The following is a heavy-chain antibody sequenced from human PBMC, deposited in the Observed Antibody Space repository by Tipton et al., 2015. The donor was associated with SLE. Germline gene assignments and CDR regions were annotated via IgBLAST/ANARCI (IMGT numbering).Heavy chain of an antibody. V-gene: IGHV4-61*08. Sequence: TLSLTCTVSGDSITSGGYYWTWIRQFPGKDLEWIGYIYYSGSTNYNPSLKSRVTISVDTSKNQFSLKLSSVTAADTAVYYCARVSSGWSAFDYWGQGTLVTVSS. CDR3: ARVSSGWSAFDY. CDR1: GDSITSGGYY. D-gene: IGHD6-19*01. CDR2: IYYSGST. J-gene: IGHJ4*02.